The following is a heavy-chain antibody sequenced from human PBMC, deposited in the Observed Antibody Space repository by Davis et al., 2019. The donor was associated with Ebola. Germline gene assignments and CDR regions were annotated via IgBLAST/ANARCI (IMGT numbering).Heavy chain of an antibody. CDR1: GGSISSSSYY. J-gene: IGHJ4*02. CDR2: IYYSGST. D-gene: IGHD6-19*01. CDR3: ARFFVAATIDY. Sequence: SETLSLTCSVSGGSISSSSYYWGWIRQPPGKGLEWIGNIYYSGSTYYNPSLKSRVTISVDTFKNQFSLKLTSVTATDTAVYYCARFFVAATIDYWGRGTLVTVSS. V-gene: IGHV4-39*01.